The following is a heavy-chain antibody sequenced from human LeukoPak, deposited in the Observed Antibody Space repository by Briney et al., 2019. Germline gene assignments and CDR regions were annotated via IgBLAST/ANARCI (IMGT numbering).Heavy chain of an antibody. CDR3: ARDPRGAAAGTDY. D-gene: IGHD6-13*01. CDR2: ISYDGSNK. J-gene: IGHJ4*02. Sequence: GGSLRLSCAASGFTFSSYAVHWVRQAPGKGLEWVAVISYDGSNKYYADSVKGRFTISRDNSKNTLYLQMNSLRAEDTAVYYCARDPRGAAAGTDYWGQGTLVTVSS. CDR1: GFTFSSYA. V-gene: IGHV3-30-3*01.